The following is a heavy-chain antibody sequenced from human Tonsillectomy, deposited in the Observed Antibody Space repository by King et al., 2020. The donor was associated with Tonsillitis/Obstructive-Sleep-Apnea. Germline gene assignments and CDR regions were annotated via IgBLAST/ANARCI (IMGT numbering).Heavy chain of an antibody. V-gene: IGHV4-34*01. Sequence: VQLQQWGAGLLKPSETLSLTCAVYGGSFSGYYWSWIRQPPGKGLEWIGEINHSGSTNYNPSLKGRVTISVDTSKNQFSLKLNSVTAADTAVYYCASRSTPAGGYWGQGTLVTVSS. D-gene: IGHD2-2*01. CDR1: GGSFSGYY. CDR2: INHSGST. CDR3: ASRSTPAGGY. J-gene: IGHJ4*02.